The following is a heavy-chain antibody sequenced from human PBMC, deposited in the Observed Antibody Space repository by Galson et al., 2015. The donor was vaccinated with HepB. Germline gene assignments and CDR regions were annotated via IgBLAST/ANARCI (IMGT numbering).Heavy chain of an antibody. J-gene: IGHJ4*01. V-gene: IGHV3-7*03. CDR3: VRARGGGSLFFSFDY. CDR1: GFTFSSYW. Sequence: SLRLSCAASGFTFSSYWMTWVRQAPGEGLEWVANIKQDGSDKYYVDSLKGRFTISRDNAKNSLYLQVNSLRAEDTAVYYCVRARGGGSLFFSFDYWGHGTLVTVSS. CDR2: IKQDGSDK. D-gene: IGHD4-23*01.